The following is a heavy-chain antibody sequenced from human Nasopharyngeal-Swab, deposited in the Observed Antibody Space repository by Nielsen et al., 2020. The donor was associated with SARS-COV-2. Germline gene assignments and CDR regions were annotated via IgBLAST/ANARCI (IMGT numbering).Heavy chain of an antibody. CDR3: ARGQGAYTYFHRPPLVAY. V-gene: IGHV4-34*01. Sequence: REAPGQGREWMGEINHSGSTNYNPSLKRRVTISVDTSKNQYSLKLSSLSAADTAVYFCARGQGAYTYFHRPPLVAYWGQGTLVTVSS. D-gene: IGHD5-18*01. J-gene: IGHJ4*02. CDR2: INHSGST.